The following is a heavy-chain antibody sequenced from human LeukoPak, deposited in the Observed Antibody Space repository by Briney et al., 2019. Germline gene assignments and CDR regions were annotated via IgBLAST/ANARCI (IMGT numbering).Heavy chain of an antibody. J-gene: IGHJ4*02. V-gene: IGHV1-2*02. CDR1: GYTYTGYY. CDR3: ARDDCSGGSCYSVDY. Sequence: GASVKVSCKASGYTYTGYYMHWVRQAPGQGLEWMVWINPNSGGTNYAQKFQGRVTMTRDTSISTAYMELSRLRSDDTAVYYCARDDCSGGSCYSVDYWGQGTLVTVSS. D-gene: IGHD2-15*01. CDR2: INPNSGGT.